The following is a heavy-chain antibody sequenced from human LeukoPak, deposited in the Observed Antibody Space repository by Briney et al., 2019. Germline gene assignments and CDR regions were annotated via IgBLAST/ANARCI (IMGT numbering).Heavy chain of an antibody. V-gene: IGHV1-2*06. CDR1: GYTFTSYG. CDR2: INPNSGGT. J-gene: IGHJ4*02. CDR3: AAQTREMTSQYY. Sequence: ASVKVSCKASGYTFTSYGISWVRQAPGQGLEWMGRINPNSGGTNYAQKFQGRVTMTRDTSISTAYMELSRLRSDDTAVYYCAAQTREMTSQYYWGQGTLVTVSS. D-gene: IGHD2-2*01.